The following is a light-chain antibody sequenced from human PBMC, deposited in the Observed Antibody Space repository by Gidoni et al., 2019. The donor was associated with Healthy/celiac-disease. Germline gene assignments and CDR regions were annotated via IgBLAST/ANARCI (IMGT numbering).Light chain of an antibody. CDR3: QSYDSSLSGYV. Sequence: QSVLPPPPSVSGAPGQRVTISCTGSSPNIGAGYDVHWYQQLPGTAPKLPIYGNSNRPSGVPDRFSGSKSGTSASLAITGLQAEDEADYYCQSYDSSLSGYVFGTGTKVTVL. CDR2: GNS. V-gene: IGLV1-40*01. CDR1: SPNIGAGYD. J-gene: IGLJ1*01.